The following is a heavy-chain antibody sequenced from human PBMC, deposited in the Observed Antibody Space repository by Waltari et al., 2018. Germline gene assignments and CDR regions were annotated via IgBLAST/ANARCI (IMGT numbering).Heavy chain of an antibody. CDR3: AKTTDY. CDR2: IRYDGSNK. Sequence: QVQLVESGGGVVQPGGSLRLSCAAPGFTISRYGMHWVRQAPGKGLEWVAFIRYDGSNKYYADSVKCRFTISRDNSKNTLYLQMNSRRAEDTAVYYCAKTTDYWGQGTRVTVSS. J-gene: IGHJ4*02. CDR1: GFTISRYG. D-gene: IGHD4-17*01. V-gene: IGHV3-30*02.